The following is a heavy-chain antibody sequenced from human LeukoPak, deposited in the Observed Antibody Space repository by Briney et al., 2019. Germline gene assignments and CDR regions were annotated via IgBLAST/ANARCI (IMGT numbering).Heavy chain of an antibody. CDR3: ARGRMTFDY. CDR1: GGSFSGYY. CDR2: INHSGST. J-gene: IGHJ4*02. V-gene: IGHV4-34*01. D-gene: IGHD2/OR15-2a*01. Sequence: SETLSLTCAVYGGSFSGYYWSWIRQPPGKGLEWIGEINHSGSTNYDPSLKSRVTISVDTSKNQFSLKLSSVTAADTAVYYCARGRMTFDYWGQGTLVTVSS.